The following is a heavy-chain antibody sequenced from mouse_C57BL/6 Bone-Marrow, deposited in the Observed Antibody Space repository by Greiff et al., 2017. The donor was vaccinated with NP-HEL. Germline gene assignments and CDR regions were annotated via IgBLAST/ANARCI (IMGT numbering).Heavy chain of an antibody. CDR1: GFTFSDYG. V-gene: IGHV5-17*01. Sequence: EVQRVESGGGLVKPGGSLKLSCAASGFTFSDYGMHWVRQAPEKGLEWVAYISSGSSTIYYADTVKGRFTISRDNAKNTLFLQMTSLRSEDTAMYYCARGSTVVSPPFDYWGQGTTLTVSS. CDR3: ARGSTVVSPPFDY. D-gene: IGHD1-1*01. J-gene: IGHJ2*01. CDR2: ISSGSSTI.